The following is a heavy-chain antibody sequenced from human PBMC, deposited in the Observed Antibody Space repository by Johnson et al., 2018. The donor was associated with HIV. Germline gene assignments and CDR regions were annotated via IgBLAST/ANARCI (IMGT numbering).Heavy chain of an antibody. D-gene: IGHD1-14*01. J-gene: IGHJ3*02. V-gene: IGHV3-30*02. CDR2: IRYDGSNK. CDR3: ATRDPTHRPGVFDI. CDR1: GFTFSSYG. Sequence: QVQLVESGGGVVQPGGSLRLSCAASGFTFSSYGMHWVRQAPGKGLEWVAFIRYDGSNKYYADSVKGRFTIPRDNSKNTLYLQMTSLRAEDTAVYYCATRDPTHRPGVFDIWGQGTMVTISS.